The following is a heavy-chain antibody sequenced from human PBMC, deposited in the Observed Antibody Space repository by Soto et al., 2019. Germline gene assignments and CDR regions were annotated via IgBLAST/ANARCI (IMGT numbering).Heavy chain of an antibody. CDR2: IIPVFGTA. CDR3: ARGWNDFPH. V-gene: IGHV1-69*13. CDR1: GGTFSSYA. J-gene: IGHJ1*01. D-gene: IGHD1-1*01. Sequence: ASVKVSCKASGGTFSSYAISWVRQAPGQGLECMGGIIPVFGTANYAQKFQGRVTINADESTSTVYMELSSPRYEDTAVYYCARGWNDFPHWGQGTLVTVSS.